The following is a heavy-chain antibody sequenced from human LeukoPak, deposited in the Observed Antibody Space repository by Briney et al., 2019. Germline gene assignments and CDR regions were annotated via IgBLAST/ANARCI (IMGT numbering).Heavy chain of an antibody. J-gene: IGHJ4*02. Sequence: GGSLRLSCAASGFTFSNYGLHWVRQAPGTGLEGVAVMWNDGDNEYYADSVKGRFTFSRDNSKNTLYLQMNSLRVEDTAVYYCARGYYDRSGYSSRIDYWGQGTLVTVSS. CDR2: MWNDGDNE. D-gene: IGHD3-22*01. V-gene: IGHV3-33*01. CDR1: GFTFSNYG. CDR3: ARGYYDRSGYSSRIDY.